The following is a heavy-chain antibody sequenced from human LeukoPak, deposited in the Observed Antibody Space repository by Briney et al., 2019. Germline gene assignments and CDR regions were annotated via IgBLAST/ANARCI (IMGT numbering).Heavy chain of an antibody. CDR1: GFTVSSNY. CDR3: ARDPYYGSGFDY. V-gene: IGHV3-66*01. CDR2: IYSGGST. Sequence: GGSLRLSCAASGFTVSSNYMSWVRQAPGKGLEWVSVIYSGGSTYYADSVKGRFTISRDNSKNTLYLQMNSLRAEDTAVYYCARDPYYGSGFDYWGQGTLVTVSS. J-gene: IGHJ4*02. D-gene: IGHD3-10*01.